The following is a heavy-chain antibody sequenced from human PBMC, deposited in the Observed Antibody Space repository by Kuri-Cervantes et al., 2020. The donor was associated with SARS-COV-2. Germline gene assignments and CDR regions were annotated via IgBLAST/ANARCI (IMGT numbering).Heavy chain of an antibody. Sequence: KVSCKASGGTFSSYAISWVRQAPGQGLEWMGRIIPIFGTANYAQKFQGRVTITADESTSTAYMELSSLRSEDTAVYYCARDASVVGFSSSPPLPWGQGTLVTVSS. V-gene: IGHV1-69*15. J-gene: IGHJ5*02. D-gene: IGHD6-6*01. CDR1: GGTFSSYA. CDR3: ARDASVVGFSSSPPLP. CDR2: IIPIFGTA.